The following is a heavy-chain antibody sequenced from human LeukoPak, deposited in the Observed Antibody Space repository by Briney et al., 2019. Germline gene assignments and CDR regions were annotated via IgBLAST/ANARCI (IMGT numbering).Heavy chain of an antibody. CDR1: GFTFSSYA. V-gene: IGHV3-23*01. Sequence: GGSLRLSCAASGFTFSSYAMSWVRQAPGKGLEGVAAISGSGGSTYYADSVKGRFTISRDNSKNTLYLQMNSLRAEDTAVYYCAKDRWSYYLDYWGQGTLVTVSS. CDR2: ISGSGGST. J-gene: IGHJ4*02. CDR3: AKDRWSYYLDY. D-gene: IGHD3-10*01.